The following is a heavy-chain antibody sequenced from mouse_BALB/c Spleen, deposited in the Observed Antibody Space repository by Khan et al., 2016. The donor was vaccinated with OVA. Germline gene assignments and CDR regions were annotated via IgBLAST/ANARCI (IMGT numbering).Heavy chain of an antibody. J-gene: IGHJ4*01. Sequence: EVELVESGGNLVQPGGSRKLSCAASGFTFSSFGMHWVRQAPEKGLEWVAYISSGSSTIYYADTVKGRFTISRDNPKNTLFLQMTSLRSEDTAMYYCARRRIFDGYYGGAMDYWGQGTSVTVSS. V-gene: IGHV5-17*02. CDR1: GFTFSSFG. CDR2: ISSGSSTI. D-gene: IGHD2-3*01. CDR3: ARRRIFDGYYGGAMDY.